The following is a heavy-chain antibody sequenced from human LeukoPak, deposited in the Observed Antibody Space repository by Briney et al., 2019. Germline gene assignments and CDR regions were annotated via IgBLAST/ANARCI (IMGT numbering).Heavy chain of an antibody. V-gene: IGHV3-53*01. D-gene: IGHD6-13*01. CDR2: IYSGGST. Sequence: PGGSLRLSCAASGFTVSSNYMSWVRQAPGKGLEWVSVIYSGGSTYYADSVKGRFTISRDNSKNTLYLQMNSLRAEDTAVYYCARRIAAAAAPYYFDYWGQGTLVTVSS. CDR1: GFTVSSNY. J-gene: IGHJ4*02. CDR3: ARRIAAAAAPYYFDY.